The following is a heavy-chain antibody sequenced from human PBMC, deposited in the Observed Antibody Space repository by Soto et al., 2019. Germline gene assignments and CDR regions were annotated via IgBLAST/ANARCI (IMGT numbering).Heavy chain of an antibody. CDR2: IYPGDSDI. V-gene: IGHV5-51*01. J-gene: IGHJ5*02. CDR1: GYSFINYW. CDR3: TTSMRGRHIFDP. Sequence: GESLKISCKASGYSFINYWIGWVRQMPGKGLEWMGIIYPGDSDIRYSPSFQGQVTISADKSISTAYLQWTSLKASDTAMYYCTTSMRGRHIFDPWGPGTLVTVSS.